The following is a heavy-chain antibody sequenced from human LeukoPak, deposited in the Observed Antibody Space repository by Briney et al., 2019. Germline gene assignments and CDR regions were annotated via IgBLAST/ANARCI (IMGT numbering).Heavy chain of an antibody. Sequence: GGSLRLSCAASGFTFSDYYMSWIRQAPGKGLEWVAFIRYDGSNKNDADSVKGRFSISRDNSKNTLYLQMNSLRAEDTAVYYCAKHGVVNYYYMDVWGKGTTVTVSS. CDR1: GFTFSDYY. V-gene: IGHV3-30*02. CDR3: AKHGVVNYYYMDV. J-gene: IGHJ6*03. CDR2: IRYDGSNK. D-gene: IGHD3-3*01.